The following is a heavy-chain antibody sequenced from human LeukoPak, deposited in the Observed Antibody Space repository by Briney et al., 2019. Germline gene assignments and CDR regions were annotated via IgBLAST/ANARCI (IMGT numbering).Heavy chain of an antibody. CDR3: ARRQRVDLGGGDHCEYFDY. CDR2: INYSEKT. J-gene: IGHJ4*02. Sequence: SQTLSLTCSVSGGSVSSGSYYWTWNRQHPGKGLEWIGYINYSEKTYYNPSLKSRLSISVDTSRNQFSLQLSSVTAADTAVYYCARRQRVDLGGGDHCEYFDYWGQGTLVTLSS. V-gene: IGHV4-31*03. CDR1: GGSVSSGSYY. D-gene: IGHD2-21*02.